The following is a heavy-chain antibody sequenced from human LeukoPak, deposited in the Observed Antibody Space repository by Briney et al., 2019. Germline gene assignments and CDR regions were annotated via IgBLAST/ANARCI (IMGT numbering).Heavy chain of an antibody. Sequence: VGSLRHSCAASGFTFSSYSMNWVRQAPGKGLEWVSSISSSSSYIYYADSVKGRFTISRDNAKNSLYLQMNSLRAEDTAVYHCARERLYNWNYYWFDPWGQGTLVTVSS. CDR1: GFTFSSYS. CDR2: ISSSSSYI. D-gene: IGHD1-7*01. V-gene: IGHV3-21*01. CDR3: ARERLYNWNYYWFDP. J-gene: IGHJ5*02.